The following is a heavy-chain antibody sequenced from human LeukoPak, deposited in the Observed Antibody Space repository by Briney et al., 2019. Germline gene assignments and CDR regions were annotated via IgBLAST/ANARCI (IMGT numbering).Heavy chain of an antibody. CDR1: GGSISSSSYY. CDR2: IYYSGST. Sequence: PSETPSLTCTVSGGSISSSSYYWGWIRQPPGKGLEWIGSIYYSGSTYYNPSLKSRVTISVDTSKNQFSLKLSSVTAADTAVYYCARGRIRGYSYGYWFDPWGQGTLVTVSS. J-gene: IGHJ5*02. V-gene: IGHV4-39*01. CDR3: ARGRIRGYSYGYWFDP. D-gene: IGHD5-18*01.